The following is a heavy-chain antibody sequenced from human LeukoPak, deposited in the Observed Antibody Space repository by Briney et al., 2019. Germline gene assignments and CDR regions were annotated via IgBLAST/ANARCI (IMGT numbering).Heavy chain of an antibody. J-gene: IGHJ5*02. V-gene: IGHV4-4*07. CDR3: ARAPTGTGGWNWFDP. D-gene: IGHD1-1*01. Sequence: SETLSLTCTVSGGSISSYYWSWIRHPARQGLELIGRIYPSGSTNYNPSLKSRVTMSVDTSKNQFSLKLSSVTAADTAVYCCARAPTGTGGWNWFDPWGQGTLVTVSS. CDR1: GGSISSYY. CDR2: IYPSGST.